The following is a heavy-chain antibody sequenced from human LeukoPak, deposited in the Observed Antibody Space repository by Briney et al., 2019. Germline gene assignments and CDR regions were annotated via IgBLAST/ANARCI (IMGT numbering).Heavy chain of an antibody. D-gene: IGHD6-19*01. Sequence: GGSLRLSCAASGFIFSNYAMSWVRQVPGRGLEWGSAISSRGDSTYVADSVKGRFTISRGNSKNSLYLQMNTVRAEDTAVYYCVKGPRPDITVAHTVENWGQGTLVTVSS. CDR3: VKGPRPDITVAHTVEN. CDR2: ISSRGDST. CDR1: GFIFSNYA. J-gene: IGHJ4*02. V-gene: IGHV3-23*01.